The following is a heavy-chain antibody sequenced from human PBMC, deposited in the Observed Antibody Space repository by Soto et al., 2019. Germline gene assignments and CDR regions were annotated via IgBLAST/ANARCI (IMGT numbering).Heavy chain of an antibody. CDR3: AKDLQFSGWLSAQTFDY. J-gene: IGHJ4*02. D-gene: IGHD6-19*01. CDR2: ITGSGDST. Sequence: EVQLLESGGGLVQPGGSLRLSCAVSGFTFSSHAMSWFRQAPGKGLECVSSITGSGDSTYYADSVRGRFTISRDKSKSTLYLQMTSLRAEDTAVYYCAKDLQFSGWLSAQTFDYWGQGTQVTVSS. CDR1: GFTFSSHA. V-gene: IGHV3-23*01.